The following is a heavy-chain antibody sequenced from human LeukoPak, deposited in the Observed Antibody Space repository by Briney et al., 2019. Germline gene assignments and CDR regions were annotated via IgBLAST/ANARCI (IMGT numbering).Heavy chain of an antibody. V-gene: IGHV3-9*01. Sequence: GGSLRLSCAACGFTFDDYAMHWVRQAPGEGLKWVSGISWNSGSIGYADSVKGRFTISRDNAKNSLYLQMNSLRAEDTALYYCGKDIVAAGTVGNDYWGQGTLVTVSS. CDR1: GFTFDDYA. J-gene: IGHJ4*02. CDR3: GKDIVAAGTVGNDY. CDR2: ISWNSGSI. D-gene: IGHD6-13*01.